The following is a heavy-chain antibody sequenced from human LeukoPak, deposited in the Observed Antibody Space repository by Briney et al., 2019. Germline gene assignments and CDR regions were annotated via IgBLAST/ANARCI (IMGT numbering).Heavy chain of an antibody. D-gene: IGHD6-13*01. V-gene: IGHV3-30*04. CDR1: GFTFSSYA. J-gene: IGHJ4*02. CDR2: ISHDGTNK. CDR3: ARDGSSWSFDH. Sequence: GGSLRLSCAASGFTFSSYAMHWVRQAPGKGLEWVAVISHDGTNKYYADSVKGRFTISRDNSKNALYLQMNSLRAEDPAVYYCARDGSSWSFDHWGQGALVTVSS.